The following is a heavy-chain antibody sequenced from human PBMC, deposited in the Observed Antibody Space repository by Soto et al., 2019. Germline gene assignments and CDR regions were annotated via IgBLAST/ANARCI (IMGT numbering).Heavy chain of an antibody. J-gene: IGHJ5*02. CDR2: IKQDGSDK. Sequence: EVQLVESGGGLVQPGGSLRLSCAASGFSFSDYWMTWIRQAPGKGLECVANIKQDGSDKYYLDSVKGRFTISRDNAKKSLYLQMSSLRVEDTAMYFCARQTRSPESWGQGTLVTVSS. CDR1: GFSFSDYW. V-gene: IGHV3-7*03. CDR3: ARQTRSPES.